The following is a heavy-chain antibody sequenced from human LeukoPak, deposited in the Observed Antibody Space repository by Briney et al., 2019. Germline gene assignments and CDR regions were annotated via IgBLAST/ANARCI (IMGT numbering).Heavy chain of an antibody. Sequence: GGSLRLSCVASGFTFSDYYMGWIRQAPGKGLEWVSYISSSGSSIYYADSVKGRFTLSRDNAKNSLYLQMNSLRAEDTAVYYCARVHSYYDSGDFDYWGQGTLVTVSS. V-gene: IGHV3-11*01. CDR1: GFTFSDYY. CDR3: ARVHSYYDSGDFDY. J-gene: IGHJ4*02. CDR2: ISSSGSSI. D-gene: IGHD3-10*01.